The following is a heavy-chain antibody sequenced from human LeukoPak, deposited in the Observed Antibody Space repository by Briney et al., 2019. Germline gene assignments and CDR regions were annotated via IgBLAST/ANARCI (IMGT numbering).Heavy chain of an antibody. CDR1: GFTFSRRE. J-gene: IGHJ4*02. CDR2: ISSSGSTI. CDR3: ARGGSNAY. V-gene: IGHV3-48*03. D-gene: IGHD2-8*01. Sequence: PGGSLRLSCAASGFTFSRREIICVRQAPGKGLEWVSYISSSGSTIYYADSVKGRFTISRDNAKNSLYLQMNSLRADDTALYYCARGGSNAYWGQGTLVTVSS.